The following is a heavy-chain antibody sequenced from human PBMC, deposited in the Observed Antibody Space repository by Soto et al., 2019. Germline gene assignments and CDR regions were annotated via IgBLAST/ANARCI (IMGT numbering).Heavy chain of an antibody. D-gene: IGHD6-13*01. Sequence: GGSLRLSCAAPGFTFSSYAMHWVRQAPGKGLEWVAVISYDGSNKYYADSVKGRFTISRDNSKNTLYLQMNSLRAEDTAVYYCARDSAGTFFDYWGQGTLVTVSS. V-gene: IGHV3-30-3*01. J-gene: IGHJ4*02. CDR2: ISYDGSNK. CDR3: ARDSAGTFFDY. CDR1: GFTFSSYA.